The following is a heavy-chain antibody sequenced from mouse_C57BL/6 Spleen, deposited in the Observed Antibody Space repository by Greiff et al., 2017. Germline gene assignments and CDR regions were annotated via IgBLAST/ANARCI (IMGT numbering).Heavy chain of an antibody. D-gene: IGHD1-1*01. Sequence: QVQLKESGAELMKPGASVKLSCKATGYTFTGYWIEWVKQRPGHGLEWIGEILPGSGSTNYNEKFKGKATFTADTSSNTAYMQLSSLTPEDSAIYYCANHPIYYYGSSSAGFAYWGQGTLVTVSA. J-gene: IGHJ3*01. CDR2: ILPGSGST. CDR3: ANHPIYYYGSSSAGFAY. V-gene: IGHV1-9*01. CDR1: GYTFTGYW.